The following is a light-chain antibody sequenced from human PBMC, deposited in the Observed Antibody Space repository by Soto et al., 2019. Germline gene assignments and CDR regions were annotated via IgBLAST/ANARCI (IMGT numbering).Light chain of an antibody. CDR3: QQYKSYPYI. J-gene: IGKJ2*01. Sequence: DIPMTQSPSTLSAFVGDRVTISCRASQSINSWLAWYQQKPGKAPELLIQKASILESGVPSRFSGSGSGTEFTLTISSLQPDDFASYYCQQYKSYPYIFGQGTKLEIK. CDR2: KAS. V-gene: IGKV1-5*03. CDR1: QSINSW.